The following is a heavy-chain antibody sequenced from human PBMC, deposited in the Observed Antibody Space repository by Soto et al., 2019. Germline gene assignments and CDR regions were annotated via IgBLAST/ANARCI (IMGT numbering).Heavy chain of an antibody. CDR3: ARSLICARANYWLDP. V-gene: IGHV4-39*01. CDR1: GGSISSSGHY. CDR2: IYYSGST. Sequence: PSETLSLTCTVSGGSISSSGHYWGWIRQPPGEGLQWIGSIYYSGSTSYNPSLKSRVTISVDTSKNQFSLKLSSVTAADTAVYHCARSLICARANYWLDPWGQGTLVTVSS. J-gene: IGHJ5*02. D-gene: IGHD2-15*01.